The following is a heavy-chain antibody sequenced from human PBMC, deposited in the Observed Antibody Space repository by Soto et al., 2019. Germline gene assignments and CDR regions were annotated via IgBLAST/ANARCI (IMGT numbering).Heavy chain of an antibody. CDR3: ATRYYCTNGVCHDAFDI. CDR2: IYYSGST. CDR1: GGSISSYY. V-gene: IGHV4-59*01. Sequence: PSETLSLTCTVSGGSISSYYWSWIRQPPGKGLEWIGYIYYSGSTNYNPSLKSRVTISVDTSKNQFSLKLSSVTAADTAVYYCATRYYCTNGVCHDAFDICGQGTMVTVSS. D-gene: IGHD2-8*01. J-gene: IGHJ3*02.